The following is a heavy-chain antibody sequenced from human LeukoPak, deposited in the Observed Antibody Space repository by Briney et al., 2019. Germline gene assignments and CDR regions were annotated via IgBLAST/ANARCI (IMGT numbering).Heavy chain of an antibody. CDR3: GRGIPVDH. CDR2: ISGNGGTK. CDR1: GFTFSNYY. Sequence: PGGSLRLSCAASGFTFSNYYISWIRQAPGKGLEWVSHISGNGGTKYDADSVKGRFIMTRDSAKKSVYLQMTSLRVEDTAVYYCGRGIPVDHWGQGLLVTVSS. J-gene: IGHJ4*02. V-gene: IGHV3-11*01.